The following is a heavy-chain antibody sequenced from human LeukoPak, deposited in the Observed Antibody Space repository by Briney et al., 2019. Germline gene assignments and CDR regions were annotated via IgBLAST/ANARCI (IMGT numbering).Heavy chain of an antibody. CDR2: MNPNSGNT. Sequence: GASVKVSCKASGYTFTSYDINWVRRATGQGLEWMGWMNPNSGNTGYAQKFQGRVTMTRNTSISTAYMELSSLRSEDTAVYYCARSQRAAAGYYFDYWGQGTLVTVSS. J-gene: IGHJ4*02. CDR1: GYTFTSYD. V-gene: IGHV1-8*01. CDR3: ARSQRAAAGYYFDY. D-gene: IGHD6-13*01.